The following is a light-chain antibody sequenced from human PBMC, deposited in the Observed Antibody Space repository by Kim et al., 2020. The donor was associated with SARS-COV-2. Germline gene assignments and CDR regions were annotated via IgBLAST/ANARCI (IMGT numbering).Light chain of an antibody. J-gene: IGLJ1*01. Sequence: SSSLPPPPSFSVSPGQTASITCSGDKLGDKYACWYQQKPGQSPVLVIYQDSKRPSGIPERFSGSNSGNTATLTISGTQAMDEADYYCQAWDSSTYVFGTG. CDR1: KLGDKY. CDR2: QDS. V-gene: IGLV3-1*01. CDR3: QAWDSSTYV.